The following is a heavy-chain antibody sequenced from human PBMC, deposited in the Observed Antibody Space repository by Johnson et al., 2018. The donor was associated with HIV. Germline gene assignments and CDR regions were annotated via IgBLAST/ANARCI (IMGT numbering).Heavy chain of an antibody. D-gene: IGHD5-24*01. Sequence: QLLESGGGVVQPGRSLRLSCAASGFTFSSYAMHWVRQAPGKGLEWVAVISYDGSNKYYADSVKGRFTISRDNSRNTLYLQMNSLRTEDTAVYYCARDWDRWLQPPGDAFDIRGQGTMVTVSS. V-gene: IGHV3-30-3*01. CDR3: ARDWDRWLQPPGDAFDI. CDR1: GFTFSSYA. CDR2: ISYDGSNK. J-gene: IGHJ3*02.